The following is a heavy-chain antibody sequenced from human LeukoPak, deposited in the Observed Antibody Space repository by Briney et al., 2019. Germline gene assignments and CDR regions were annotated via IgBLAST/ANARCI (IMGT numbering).Heavy chain of an antibody. CDR1: GGSISSSSYY. CDR3: ALIWGAAAGPIDY. CDR2: IYYSGST. D-gene: IGHD6-13*01. J-gene: IGHJ4*02. V-gene: IGHV4-39*07. Sequence: PSETLSLTCTVSGGSISSSSYYWGCIRQPPGKGLEWIGSIYYSGSTYYNPSLKSRVTISVDTSKNQFSLKLSSVTAADTAVYYCALIWGAAAGPIDYWGQGTLVTVSS.